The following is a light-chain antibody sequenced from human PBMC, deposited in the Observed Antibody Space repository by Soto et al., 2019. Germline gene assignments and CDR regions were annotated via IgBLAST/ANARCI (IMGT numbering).Light chain of an antibody. V-gene: IGKV3D-20*01. Sequence: EIVLTQSPATMSLSPGERATLSCGASESVSYSYVAWYRQKAGLAPRLLIHDASTRASGIPDRFSGSKSGTDFTLTIRGLEPEDAALYYCQQYGSSPITFGQGTRLEIK. J-gene: IGKJ5*01. CDR3: QQYGSSPIT. CDR2: DAS. CDR1: ESVSYSY.